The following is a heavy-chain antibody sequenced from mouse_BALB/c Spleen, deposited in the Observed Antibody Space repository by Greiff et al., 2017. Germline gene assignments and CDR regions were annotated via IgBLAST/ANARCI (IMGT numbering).Heavy chain of an antibody. CDR2: ISTYYGDA. Sequence: QVQLQQSGAELVRPGVSVKISCKGSGYTFTDYAMHWVKQSHAKSLEWIGVISTYYGDASYNQKFKGKATMTVDKSSSTAYMELARLTSEDSAIYYCARWGRGRYAMDYWGQGTSVTVSS. J-gene: IGHJ4*01. CDR1: GYTFTDYA. CDR3: ARWGRGRYAMDY. V-gene: IGHV1S137*01. D-gene: IGHD3-3*01.